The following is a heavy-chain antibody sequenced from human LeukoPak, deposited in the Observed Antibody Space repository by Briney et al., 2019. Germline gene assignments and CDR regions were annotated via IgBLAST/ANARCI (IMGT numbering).Heavy chain of an antibody. CDR3: ASGPFLTFDHTPEGYYHYYMDV. CDR1: GGTFNTYA. J-gene: IGHJ6*03. Sequence: SVKVSCKASGGTFNTYAITWVRQAPGQGLEWLGGIVPMFDTTNYGQKFQGRLTITADPSTSTAYMELSSLRSEDTAVYYCASGPFLTFDHTPEGYYHYYMDVWGPGTTVTTSS. V-gene: IGHV1-69*01. CDR2: IVPMFDTT. D-gene: IGHD1-14*01.